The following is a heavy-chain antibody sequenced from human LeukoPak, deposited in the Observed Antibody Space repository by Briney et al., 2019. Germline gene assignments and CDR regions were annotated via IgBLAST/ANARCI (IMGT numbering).Heavy chain of an antibody. CDR2: ISSGSSTT. CDR1: GFTFSSYS. J-gene: IGHJ4*02. CDR3: ARDAFKGSGWPLDY. V-gene: IGHV3-48*02. D-gene: IGHD6-19*01. Sequence: GGSLRLSCAASGFTFSSYSMNWVRQAPGKGLEWVSYISSGSSTTYYADSVKGRFTISRDNAKNSLYLQMNSLRDEDTAVYFCARDAFKGSGWPLDYWGQGTLVTVSS.